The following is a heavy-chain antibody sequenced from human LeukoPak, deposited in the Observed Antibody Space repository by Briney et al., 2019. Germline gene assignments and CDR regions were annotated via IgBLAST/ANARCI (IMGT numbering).Heavy chain of an antibody. CDR3: AGGQGLFFDY. CDR1: GYTFTDYY. V-gene: IGHV1-2*02. J-gene: IGHJ4*02. CDR2: INPDSGAT. Sequence: ASVKVSFKASGYTFTDYYIQWVRQAPGQGLEWMGWINPDSGATKYAQKFQGRVTMTRDTSIRTAYMELSRLRLDDTAVYYCAGGQGLFFDYWGQGTLVTVSS. D-gene: IGHD4/OR15-4a*01.